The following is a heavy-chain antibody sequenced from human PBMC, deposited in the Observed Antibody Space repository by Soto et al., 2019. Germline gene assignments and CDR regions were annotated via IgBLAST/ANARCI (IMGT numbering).Heavy chain of an antibody. J-gene: IGHJ5*02. V-gene: IGHV3-23*01. CDR1: GFAFSTYA. CDR3: AKPFCSSSSCFFLWVDP. D-gene: IGHD2-2*01. CDR2: ISGTGVPT. Sequence: LRLSCAASGFAFSTYAMSWVRQAPGKGLECISLISGTGVPTLYAESVKGRFSVSRDNSKDTLFLEMNNLRVDDTAIYYCAKPFCSSSSCFFLWVDPWGPGTLVTVSS.